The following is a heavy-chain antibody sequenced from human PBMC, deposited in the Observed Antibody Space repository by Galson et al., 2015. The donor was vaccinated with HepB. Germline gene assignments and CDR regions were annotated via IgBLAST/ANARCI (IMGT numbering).Heavy chain of an antibody. V-gene: IGHV5-51*01. CDR3: ARDWQDAFDF. CDR2: IFPSDSDT. CDR1: GSTFTTYW. Sequence: QSGAEVKKPGESLKITCKDFGSTFTTYWVAWLRQKPGKGLEWMGIIFPSDSDTRYSPSFEGQITISADKSLSTAYLQWSSLKASDTAMYYCARDWQDAFDFWGQGTMVTVSS. J-gene: IGHJ3*01. D-gene: IGHD3/OR15-3a*01.